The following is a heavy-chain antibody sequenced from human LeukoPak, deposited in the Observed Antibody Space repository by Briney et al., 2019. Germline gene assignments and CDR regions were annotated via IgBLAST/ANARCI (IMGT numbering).Heavy chain of an antibody. Sequence: ASVKVSCKASGYTFTSYGISWVRQAPGQGLEWMGWINPNSGGTNYAQKFQGWVTMTRDTSISTAYMELSRLRSDDTAVYYCARVSYYAYGMDVWGQGTTVTVSS. CDR1: GYTFTSYG. V-gene: IGHV1-2*04. CDR3: ARVSYYAYGMDV. CDR2: INPNSGGT. D-gene: IGHD3-10*01. J-gene: IGHJ6*02.